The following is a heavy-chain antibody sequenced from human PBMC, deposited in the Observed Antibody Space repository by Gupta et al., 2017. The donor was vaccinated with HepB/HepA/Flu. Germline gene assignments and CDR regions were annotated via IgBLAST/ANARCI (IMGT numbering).Heavy chain of an antibody. Sequence: EEPLLESGGTLVQPGGSLRLSCAVSGFTFSDYALSWVRQAPGKGLEWVSSIHVSGRATYYADSVKGRFTFSRDNSKNTLWLQMNSLRAEDTAVYSCTKGGGYGANWYFDLWGRGTLVTVSS. CDR2: IHVSGRAT. D-gene: IGHD4/OR15-4a*01. CDR3: TKGGGYGANWYFDL. CDR1: GFTFSDYA. J-gene: IGHJ2*01. V-gene: IGHV3-23*01.